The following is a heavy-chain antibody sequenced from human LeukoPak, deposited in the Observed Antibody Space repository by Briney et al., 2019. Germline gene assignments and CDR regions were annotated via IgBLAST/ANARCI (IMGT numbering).Heavy chain of an antibody. D-gene: IGHD3-22*01. CDR3: ARGTSSYYDSSGYYKAQRD. CDR2: MNPNSGNT. CDR1: GYTFTSYD. V-gene: IGHV1-8*01. J-gene: IGHJ4*02. Sequence: ASVKVSCKASGYTFTSYDINWVRQATGRGLEWMGWMNPNSGNTGYAQKFQGRVTMTRNTSISTAYMELSSLRSEDTAVYYCARGTSSYYDSSGYYKAQRDWGQGTLVTVSS.